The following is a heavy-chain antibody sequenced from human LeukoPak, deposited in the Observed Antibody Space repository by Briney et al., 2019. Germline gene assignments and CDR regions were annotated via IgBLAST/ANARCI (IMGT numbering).Heavy chain of an antibody. CDR3: AGHDDFWSGYYD. CDR2: IYCGGDT. Sequence: SQTLSFTFTVPGSSIRSGDYYWSWIRQPPGKGLEWIGYIYCGGDTYYNPSLKSRVTLSVDTSKNPSSLKRSSVTAADTAVYYCAGHDDFWSGYYDWGQGTLVTVSS. D-gene: IGHD3-3*01. J-gene: IGHJ4*02. V-gene: IGHV4-30-4*08. CDR1: GSSIRSGDYY.